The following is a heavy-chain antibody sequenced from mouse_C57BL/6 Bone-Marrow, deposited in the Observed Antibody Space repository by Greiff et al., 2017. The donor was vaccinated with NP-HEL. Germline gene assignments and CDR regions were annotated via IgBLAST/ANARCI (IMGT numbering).Heavy chain of an antibody. CDR2: IDPENGDT. V-gene: IGHV14-4*01. J-gene: IGHJ1*03. Sequence: VQLQQSGAELVRPGASVKLSCTASGFNIKDDYMHWVKQRPEQGLEWIGWIDPENGDTEYASKFQGKATITADTSSNTAYLQLSSLTSEDTAVYYCTSYYGSSYGYWYFDVWGTGTTVTVSS. CDR1: GFNIKDDY. D-gene: IGHD1-1*01. CDR3: TSYYGSSYGYWYFDV.